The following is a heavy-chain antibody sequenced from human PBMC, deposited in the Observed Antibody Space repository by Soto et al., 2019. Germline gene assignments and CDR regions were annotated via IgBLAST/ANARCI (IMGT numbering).Heavy chain of an antibody. J-gene: IGHJ3*02. Sequence: GGSLRLSCVASGFPFSSYAMSWVRQAPGKELEWVSGISGSGGRTYYADSVKGRLTISRDNSNNTLSLQMHILRVEDTAVYFCAKGGYYSLFDIWGQGTVVTVSS. CDR1: GFPFSSYA. CDR2: ISGSGGRT. D-gene: IGHD3-16*01. CDR3: AKGGYYSLFDI. V-gene: IGHV3-23*01.